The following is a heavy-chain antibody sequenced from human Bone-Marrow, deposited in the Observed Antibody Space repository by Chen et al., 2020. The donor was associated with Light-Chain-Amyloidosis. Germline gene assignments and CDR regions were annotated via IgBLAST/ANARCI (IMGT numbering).Heavy chain of an antibody. Sequence: EVQLAESGGGLVHPGGSLSLSWAATGFTVSDHFMDWVRQAPGKGLEWVGRVRNKPNSYTTEYAASVRGRFSISRDDSKNSLDLQMNSLKTEDTAVYYCAQGNYDSGGYYPLAYWGQGTLVTVSS. J-gene: IGHJ4*02. CDR2: VRNKPNSYTT. CDR1: GFTVSDHF. D-gene: IGHD3-22*01. CDR3: AQGNYDSGGYYPLAY. V-gene: IGHV3-72*01.